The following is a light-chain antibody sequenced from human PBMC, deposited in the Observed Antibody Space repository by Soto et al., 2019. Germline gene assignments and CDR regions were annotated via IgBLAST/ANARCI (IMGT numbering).Light chain of an antibody. Sequence: QSVLTQPPSVSGAPGQRVTISCTGSSSNIGAGYDVHWYQQLPGTAPKLLIYGNSNRPSGVPDRFSGSKSGTSASLAITGLQGEEEADYYCQSYDSSLSGPVVFGGGTKLTVL. J-gene: IGLJ2*01. V-gene: IGLV1-40*01. CDR3: QSYDSSLSGPVV. CDR1: SSNIGAGYD. CDR2: GNS.